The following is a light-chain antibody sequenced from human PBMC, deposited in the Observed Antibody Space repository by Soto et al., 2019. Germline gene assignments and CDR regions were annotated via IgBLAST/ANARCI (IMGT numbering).Light chain of an antibody. V-gene: IGKV1-13*02. J-gene: IGKJ4*01. CDR2: DVS. CDR3: QQFNSYPLT. CDR1: QGISSA. Sequence: AIQLTQSPSSLSASVGDRVTITCWASQGISSALAWYQQKPGKAPKLLIYDVSSLETGAPSRFSGSGSGTDFTLTISSLKPEDFATYYCQQFNSYPLTFGGGTRVEIK.